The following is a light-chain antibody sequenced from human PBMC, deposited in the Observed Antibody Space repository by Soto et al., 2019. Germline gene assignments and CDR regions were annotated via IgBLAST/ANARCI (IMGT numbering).Light chain of an antibody. J-gene: IGLJ2*01. CDR2: EVT. CDR3: SSYAGSNVL. CDR1: SSDVGGYNY. V-gene: IGLV2-8*01. Sequence: SALTQPPSASGSPGQSVTISCTGTSSDVGGYNYVSWYQQHPGKAPKLMIYEVTKRPSGVPDRFSGSKSGNTASLTVSGLQAEDEADYYCSSYAGSNVLFGGGTQLTVL.